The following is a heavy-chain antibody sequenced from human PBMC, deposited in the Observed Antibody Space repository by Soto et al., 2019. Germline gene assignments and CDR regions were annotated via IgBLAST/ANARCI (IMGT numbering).Heavy chain of an antibody. D-gene: IGHD3-22*01. Sequence: ASVKVSCKASGYPFRSYVMHWVRQAVGQRLEWMGWINPDNGNTKFSQKFQGRVTIARDTSATTVYMELSSLRSEDTAMYYCARDPNYYDSSGDFDIWGQGTMVTVSS. J-gene: IGHJ3*02. CDR2: INPDNGNT. CDR1: GYPFRSYV. CDR3: ARDPNYYDSSGDFDI. V-gene: IGHV1-3*01.